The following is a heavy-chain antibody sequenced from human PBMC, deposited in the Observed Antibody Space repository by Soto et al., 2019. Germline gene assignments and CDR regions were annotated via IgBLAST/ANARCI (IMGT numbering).Heavy chain of an antibody. CDR2: ISYDGSNK. CDR1: GFTFSSYG. CDR3: AKEGGLYGSGSYYFYYYGMDV. V-gene: IGHV3-30*18. J-gene: IGHJ6*02. D-gene: IGHD3-10*01. Sequence: QVQLVESGGGVVQPGRSLRLSCAASGFTFSSYGMHWVRQAPGKGLEWVAVISYDGSNKNYADSVKGRFTSSRDNSKNTLYLQINSLRAEDTDVYYCAKEGGLYGSGSYYFYYYGMDVWGQGTTVTVSS.